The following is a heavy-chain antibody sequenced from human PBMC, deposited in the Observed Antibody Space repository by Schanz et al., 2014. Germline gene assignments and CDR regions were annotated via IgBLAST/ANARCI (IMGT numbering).Heavy chain of an antibody. J-gene: IGHJ6*02. CDR1: GFTFSTYC. CDR3: ARVRAYDYGAEAHGMDV. V-gene: IGHV3-7*01. Sequence: EVQLVESGGGLIQPGGSLRLSCAASGFTFSTYCMSWVRQAPGKGLEWVANIKQDESERSYVDSVKGRFTISRDDAKNSLYLQMNSLRAEDTAVYYCARVRAYDYGAEAHGMDVWGHGTTVTFSS. D-gene: IGHD4-17*01. CDR2: IKQDESER.